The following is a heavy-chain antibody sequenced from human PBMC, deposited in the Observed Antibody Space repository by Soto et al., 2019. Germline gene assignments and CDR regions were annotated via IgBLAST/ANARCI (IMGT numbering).Heavy chain of an antibody. CDR2: ISSDGGEK. J-gene: IGHJ4*02. CDR3: VREVELTAVTRRYEY. CDR1: GFTFSSYA. D-gene: IGHD4-17*01. Sequence: QVQLVESGGGVVQPGRSHRLSCSASGFTFSSYAMHWVRQAPGKGLEWVAVISSDGGEKYYVDSVKGRFTISRDNAKNTVFLQMNSLRGEDTAVYYCVREVELTAVTRRYEYWGQGILVTVSS. V-gene: IGHV3-30-3*01.